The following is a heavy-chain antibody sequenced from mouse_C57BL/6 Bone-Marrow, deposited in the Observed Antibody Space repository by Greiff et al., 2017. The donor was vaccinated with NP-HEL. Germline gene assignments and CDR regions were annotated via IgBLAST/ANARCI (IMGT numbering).Heavy chain of an antibody. CDR3: ARHGKGVSWFAY. V-gene: IGHV1-62-2*01. CDR2: FYPGSGSI. J-gene: IGHJ3*01. CDR1: GYTFTEYT. Sequence: VQVVESGAELVKPGASVKLSCKASGYTFTEYTIHWVKQRPGQGLEWIGWFYPGSGSIKYIEKFKDKATLTADKSSSTAYMELSRLTSEDSAVYFCARHGKGVSWFAYWGQGTMVTVSA.